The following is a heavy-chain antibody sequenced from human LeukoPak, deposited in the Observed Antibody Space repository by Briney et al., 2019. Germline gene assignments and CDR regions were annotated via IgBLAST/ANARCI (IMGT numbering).Heavy chain of an antibody. J-gene: IGHJ6*03. Sequence: GGSLRLSCAASGFTFSSYWMSWVRQAPGKGLEWVANIKQDGSEKYYVDSVKGRFTISRDNAKNSLYLQMNSLRAEDTAVYYCARLTKNDSGSFRFGKKKRGYMDVWGKGTTVTISS. D-gene: IGHD3-10*01. CDR3: ARLTKNDSGSFRFGKKKRGYMDV. CDR2: IKQDGSEK. CDR1: GFTFSSYW. V-gene: IGHV3-7*01.